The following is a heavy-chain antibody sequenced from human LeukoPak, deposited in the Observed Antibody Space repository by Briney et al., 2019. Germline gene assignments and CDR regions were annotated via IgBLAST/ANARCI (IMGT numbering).Heavy chain of an antibody. CDR1: GYTFTGYY. D-gene: IGHD5-18*01. V-gene: IGHV1-2*02. J-gene: IGHJ4*02. CDR3: ARDVDTAMVDDY. CDR2: INPNSGGT. Sequence: GASVKVSCKASGYTFTGYYMYRVRQAPGQGLEWMGWINPNSGGTNYAQKFQGRVTMTRDTSISTAYMELSRLRSDDTAVYYCARDVDTAMVDDYWGQGTLVTVSS.